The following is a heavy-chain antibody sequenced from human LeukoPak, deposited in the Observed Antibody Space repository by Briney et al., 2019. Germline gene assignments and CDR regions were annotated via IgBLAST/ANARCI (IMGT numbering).Heavy chain of an antibody. Sequence: GGSLRLSCAASGFKFDDYGMSWVRQAPGKGLEWVCDINWNGAWTGYADSVKGRFTISRDNDKNSLYLQMNSLRAEDTALYYCAGYYYDSSRGFDLWGQGTLVTVSA. J-gene: IGHJ5*02. CDR3: AGYYYDSSRGFDL. D-gene: IGHD3-22*01. CDR2: INWNGAWT. CDR1: GFKFDDYG. V-gene: IGHV3-20*04.